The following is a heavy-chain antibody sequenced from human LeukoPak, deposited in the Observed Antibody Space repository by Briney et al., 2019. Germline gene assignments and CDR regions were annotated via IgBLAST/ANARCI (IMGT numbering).Heavy chain of an antibody. J-gene: IGHJ4*02. CDR1: GGSISSYY. CDR3: ARGEKNYYFDY. Sequence: SETLSLTCTVSGGSISSYYWSWIRQPSGKGLEWIGYIYYSGSTNYNPSLKSRVTISVDTSKNQFSLKLSSVTAADTTVYYCARGEKNYYFDYWGQGTLVTVSS. CDR2: IYYSGST. V-gene: IGHV4-59*01.